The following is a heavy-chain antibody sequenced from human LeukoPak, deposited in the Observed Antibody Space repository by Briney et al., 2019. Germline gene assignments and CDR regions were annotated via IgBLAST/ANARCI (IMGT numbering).Heavy chain of an antibody. D-gene: IGHD2-15*01. J-gene: IGHJ4*02. CDR2: IDTYSGGT. Sequence: ASVKVSCKASGYTFTAYYMHWVRQAPGQGLEWMGWIDTYSGGTNYAQKLQGRVTITRDTFIGTAYMELSSLISDDTAVYYCASEAYCSGGSCSLHRVASWGQGTLVTVSS. CDR1: GYTFTAYY. CDR3: ASEAYCSGGSCSLHRVAS. V-gene: IGHV1-2*02.